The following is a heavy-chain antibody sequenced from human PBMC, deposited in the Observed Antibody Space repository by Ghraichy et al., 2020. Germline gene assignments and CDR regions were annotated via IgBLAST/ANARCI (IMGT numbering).Heavy chain of an antibody. V-gene: IGHV3-48*02. CDR3: ARGPGGYDSSGYRLFDY. CDR1: GFTFSSYS. Sequence: GGSLRLSCAASGFTFSSYSMNWVRQAPGKGLEWVSYISSSSSTIYYADSVKGRLTISRDNDKNSLYLQMNSLRDEDTAVYYCARGPGGYDSSGYRLFDYWGQGSLVTVSS. CDR2: ISSSSSTI. D-gene: IGHD3-22*01. J-gene: IGHJ4*02.